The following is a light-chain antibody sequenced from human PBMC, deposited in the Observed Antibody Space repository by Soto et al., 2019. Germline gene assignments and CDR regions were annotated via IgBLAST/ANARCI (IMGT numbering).Light chain of an antibody. CDR2: GAS. CDR3: QQYNTWPRVA. Sequence: EIVMTQSPATLSVSPGDRATLSCRASQSIASTLAWYQQKPGQAPRLLIFGASTRVTGIPARFSGSGSGTEFTLTISSPQSEDFAVYYCQQYNTWPRVAFGHGTKVEIK. CDR1: QSIAST. V-gene: IGKV3-15*01. J-gene: IGKJ1*01.